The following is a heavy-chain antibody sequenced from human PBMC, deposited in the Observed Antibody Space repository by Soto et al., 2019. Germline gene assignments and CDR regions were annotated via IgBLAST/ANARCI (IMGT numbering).Heavy chain of an antibody. Sequence: SETLSLTCAVYGGSFSGYYWSWIRQPPGKGLEWIGEINHSGSTDYNPSLKSRVTISVDTSKNQFSLKLSSVTAADTAVYYCARNGSYYDFWSGYYFGGGMDVWGQGTTVTVSS. CDR3: ARNGSYYDFWSGYYFGGGMDV. CDR1: GGSFSGYY. J-gene: IGHJ6*02. V-gene: IGHV4-34*01. D-gene: IGHD3-3*01. CDR2: INHSGST.